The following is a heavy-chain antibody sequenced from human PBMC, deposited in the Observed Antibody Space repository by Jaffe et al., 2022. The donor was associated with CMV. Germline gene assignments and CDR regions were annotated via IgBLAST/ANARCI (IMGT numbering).Heavy chain of an antibody. D-gene: IGHD4-17*01. CDR2: ISYDGSNK. V-gene: IGHV3-30*18. CDR1: GFTFSSYG. CDR3: ANDPTTVTRVPFDY. J-gene: IGHJ4*02. Sequence: QVQLVESGGGVVQPGRSLRLSCAASGFTFSSYGMHWVRQAPGKGLEWVAVISYDGSNKYYADSVKGRFTISRDNSKNTLYLQMNSLRAEDTAVYYCANDPTTVTRVPFDYWGQGTLVTVSS.